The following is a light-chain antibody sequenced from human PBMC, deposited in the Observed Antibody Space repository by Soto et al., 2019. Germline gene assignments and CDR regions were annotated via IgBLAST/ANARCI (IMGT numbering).Light chain of an antibody. Sequence: EIVLTQSPATLSLSPGERATLSCGASQTISNNFLAWYQQRPGLAPGLLIYDASNRAAGIPDRFSGSGSGTDFTLTISRLEPEDFAVYYCQQFDKLITFGGGTKVDIK. CDR2: DAS. CDR3: QQFDKLIT. CDR1: QTISNNF. V-gene: IGKV3D-20*01. J-gene: IGKJ4*01.